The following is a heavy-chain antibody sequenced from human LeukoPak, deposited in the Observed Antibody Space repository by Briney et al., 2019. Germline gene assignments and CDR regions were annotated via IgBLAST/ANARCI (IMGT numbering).Heavy chain of an antibody. CDR3: VRGQYYDMSL. V-gene: IGHV4-4*07. J-gene: IGHJ4*01. Sequence: SETLTLTCTISGDSISTYYYYWIRQPAGRGLEYIGRIHTSVSTNYNPSLQSRVSMSLDKSNNEFSLKLSSVTAADTAVYYCVRGQYYDMSLWGHGTLVAVSS. CDR1: GDSISTYY. CDR2: IHTSVST. D-gene: IGHD3-22*01.